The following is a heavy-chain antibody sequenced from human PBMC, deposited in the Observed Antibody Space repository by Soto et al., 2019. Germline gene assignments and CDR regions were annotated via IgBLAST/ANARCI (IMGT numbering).Heavy chain of an antibody. Sequence: GGSLRLSCAASGFTFSRYAMIWVRQAPGKGLEWVSAISGSGGRTYYADSAKGRFTISRDNSKNTLYLQMNSLRAEDTAVYYCGKSPVNNYYYGMDVWGQGTTVTVSS. CDR2: ISGSGGRT. CDR1: GFTFSRYA. D-gene: IGHD3-22*01. J-gene: IGHJ6*02. V-gene: IGHV3-23*01. CDR3: GKSPVNNYYYGMDV.